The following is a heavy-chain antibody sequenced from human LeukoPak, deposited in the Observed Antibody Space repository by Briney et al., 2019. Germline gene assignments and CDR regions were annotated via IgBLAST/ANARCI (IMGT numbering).Heavy chain of an antibody. V-gene: IGHV1-69*06. J-gene: IGHJ4*02. D-gene: IGHD2-2*01. CDR1: GGTFSSYE. CDR2: IIPMFGTA. CDR3: ARGKYCSSTSCYFSSFDY. Sequence: SVKVSCKASGGTFSSYEISWVRQAPGQGLEWMGGIIPMFGTAKYAQKFQGRVTITADKSTSTAYMELSSLRSEDTAVYYCARGKYCSSTSCYFSSFDYWGQGTLVTVSS.